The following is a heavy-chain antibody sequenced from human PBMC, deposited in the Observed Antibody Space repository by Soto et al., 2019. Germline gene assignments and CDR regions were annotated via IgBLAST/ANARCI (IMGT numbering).Heavy chain of an antibody. Sequence: SETLSLTCTVSGGSISSYYWSWIRQPPGKGPEWIGYIYYSGSTNYNPSLKSRVTISVDTSKNQFSLKLSSVTAADTAVYYCARAGNWNYVYLGFDYWGQGTLVTVSS. J-gene: IGHJ4*02. V-gene: IGHV4-59*01. CDR3: ARAGNWNYVYLGFDY. CDR1: GGSISSYY. D-gene: IGHD1-7*01. CDR2: IYYSGST.